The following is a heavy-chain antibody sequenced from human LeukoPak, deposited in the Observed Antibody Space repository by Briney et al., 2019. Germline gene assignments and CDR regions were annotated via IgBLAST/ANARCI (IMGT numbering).Heavy chain of an antibody. CDR1: GVSISSSNW. CDR3: ARGGGPYRPLDY. V-gene: IGHV4-4*02. Sequence: SGTLSLTCAVSGVSISSSNWWSWVRQPPGKGLEWIGEVNLQGSTNYNPSLKSRVAISVDKSENHISLKLTSVTAADTAVYYCARGGGPYRPLDYSGQGTLVTVAS. J-gene: IGHJ4*02. CDR2: VNLQGST.